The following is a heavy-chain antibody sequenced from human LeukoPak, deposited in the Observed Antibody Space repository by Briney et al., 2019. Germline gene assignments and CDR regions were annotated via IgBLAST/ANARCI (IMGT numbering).Heavy chain of an antibody. D-gene: IGHD3-3*01. V-gene: IGHV1-24*01. Sequence: SVKVSCKVSGYTLTELSMHWVRQAPGKGLEWMGGFDPEDGETIYAQKFQGGVTMTEDTSTDTAYMELSSLRSEDTAVYYCATPPITIFGVVRGGWFDPWGQGTLVTVSS. J-gene: IGHJ5*02. CDR3: ATPPITIFGVVRGGWFDP. CDR2: FDPEDGET. CDR1: GYTLTELS.